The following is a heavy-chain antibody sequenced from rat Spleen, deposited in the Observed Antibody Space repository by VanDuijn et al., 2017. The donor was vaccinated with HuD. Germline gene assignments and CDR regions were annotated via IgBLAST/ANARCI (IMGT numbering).Heavy chain of an antibody. V-gene: IGHV2S8*01. CDR2: ILSGGST. Sequence: QVQLKESGPGLVQPSQTLSLTCTVSGFSLTSNGVSWVRQPPGKGLEWIAAILSGGSTYYNSALKSRLSISRDTSKSQVFLKMDSLQTDDTVIYFCARSYGGYTSNWFPYWGQGTLVTVSS. D-gene: IGHD1-11*01. J-gene: IGHJ3*01. CDR3: ARSYGGYTSNWFPY. CDR1: GFSLTSNG.